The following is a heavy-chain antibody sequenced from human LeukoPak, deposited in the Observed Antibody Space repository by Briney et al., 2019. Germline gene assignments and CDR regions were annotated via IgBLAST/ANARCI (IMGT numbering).Heavy chain of an antibody. J-gene: IGHJ2*01. CDR2: INHSVST. V-gene: IGHV4-34*01. CDR1: GGSFSGYY. Sequence: SETLSLTCAVYGGSFSGYYWSWIRQPPGKGREWIGEINHSVSTNYNPSLRSRVTRSVETSRNQFSLRLSSVTAADTAVYYCARHGALYHDILTGYDYWYFDLWGRGTLVTVSS. CDR3: ARHGALYHDILTGYDYWYFDL. D-gene: IGHD3-9*01.